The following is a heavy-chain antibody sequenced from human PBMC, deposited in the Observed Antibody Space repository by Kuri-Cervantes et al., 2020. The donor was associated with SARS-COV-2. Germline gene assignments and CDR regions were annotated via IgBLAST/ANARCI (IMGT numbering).Heavy chain of an antibody. D-gene: IGHD6-6*01. V-gene: IGHV3-48*03. CDR3: AKRTSTGEYSIPSGPLDY. CDR1: GFTFSSYE. CDR2: ISSSGSTT. Sequence: GGSLRLSCAASGFTFSSYEMNWVRQAPGKGLEWVSYISSSGSTTYYADSVKGRFTISRDNAKNSLYLQMNSLRAEDTAVYYCAKRTSTGEYSIPSGPLDYWGQGTLVTVSS. J-gene: IGHJ4*02.